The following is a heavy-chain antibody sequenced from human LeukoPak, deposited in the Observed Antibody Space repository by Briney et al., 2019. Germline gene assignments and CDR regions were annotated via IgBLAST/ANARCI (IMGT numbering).Heavy chain of an antibody. J-gene: IGHJ4*02. V-gene: IGHV4-34*01. D-gene: IGHD3-22*01. CDR2: INHSGST. Sequence: PSETLSLTCAVYGGSFSGYYWSWIRQPPGKGLEWIGEINHSGSTNYNPSLKSRVTISVDTSKNQFSLKLSSVTAADTAVYYCATTRSSGLDYWGQGALVIVSS. CDR1: GGSFSGYY. CDR3: ATTRSSGLDY.